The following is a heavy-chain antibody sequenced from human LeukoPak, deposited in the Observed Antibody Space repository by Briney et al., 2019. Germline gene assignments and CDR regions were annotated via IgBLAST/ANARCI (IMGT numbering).Heavy chain of an antibody. CDR1: GFTFSSYA. J-gene: IGHJ3*02. CDR2: ISGSGGST. Sequence: GGSLRLSCAASGFTFSSYAMSWVRQAPGKGLEWVSAISGSGGSTYYADSVKGRFAISRDNSKNTLYLQMNSLRAEDTAVYYCAKTTEGYSSGWRYDAFDIWGQGTMVTASS. D-gene: IGHD6-19*01. CDR3: AKTTEGYSSGWRYDAFDI. V-gene: IGHV3-23*01.